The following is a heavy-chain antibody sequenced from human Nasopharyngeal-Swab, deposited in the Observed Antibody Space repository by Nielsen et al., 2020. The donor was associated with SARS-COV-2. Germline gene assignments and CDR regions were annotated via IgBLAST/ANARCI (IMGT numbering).Heavy chain of an antibody. CDR2: ISYDGSNK. J-gene: IGHJ4*02. Sequence: GRSLRLSCAPSGFTFSSFAMPCDSQAPGKGLEWVAVISYDGSNKYYADSVKGRFTISRDNSKNTMYLQMNSLRAEDTAVYYCAREFPGSSGVYFDYWGQGTLVTVSS. CDR3: AREFPGSSGVYFDY. CDR1: GFTFSSFA. V-gene: IGHV3-30-3*01. D-gene: IGHD7-27*01.